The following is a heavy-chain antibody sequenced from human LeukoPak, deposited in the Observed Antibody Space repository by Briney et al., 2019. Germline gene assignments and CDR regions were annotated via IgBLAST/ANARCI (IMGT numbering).Heavy chain of an antibody. Sequence: ASVKVSCKASGYTFTSYYMHWVRQAPGQGLEWMGIINPTGGSTSYAQKFQGRVTMTRDMSTGTVYMELSSLRSEDTAVYYCARGDRATVTLYWGQGTLVSVSS. CDR2: INPTGGST. CDR3: ARGDRATVTLY. V-gene: IGHV1-46*01. D-gene: IGHD4-17*01. CDR1: GYTFTSYY. J-gene: IGHJ4*02.